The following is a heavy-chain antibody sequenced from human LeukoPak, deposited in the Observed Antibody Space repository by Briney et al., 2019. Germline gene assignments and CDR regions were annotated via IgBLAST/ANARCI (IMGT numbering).Heavy chain of an antibody. V-gene: IGHV3-21*04. CDR3: AKVWYYDSSGLFDY. D-gene: IGHD3-22*01. J-gene: IGHJ4*02. Sequence: GGSLRLSCAASGFTFSSYGMNWVRQAPGKGLEWVSSITSSSSYIYYADSVKGRFTISRDNAKNSLYLQMNSLRAEDTAVYYCAKVWYYDSSGLFDYWGQGTLVTVSS. CDR1: GFTFSSYG. CDR2: ITSSSSYI.